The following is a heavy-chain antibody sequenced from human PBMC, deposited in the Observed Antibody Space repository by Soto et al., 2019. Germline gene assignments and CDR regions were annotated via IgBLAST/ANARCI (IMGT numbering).Heavy chain of an antibody. CDR3: AQGYYDSSGYYHDAFDI. J-gene: IGHJ3*02. Sequence: ASVKVSCKASGGTFSSYAISWVRQAPGQGLEWMGGIIPIFGTANYAQKFQGRVTITADESTSTAYMELSSLRSEDTAVYYCAQGYYDSSGYYHDAFDIWGQGTMVTVS. D-gene: IGHD3-22*01. CDR2: IIPIFGTA. V-gene: IGHV1-69*13. CDR1: GGTFSSYA.